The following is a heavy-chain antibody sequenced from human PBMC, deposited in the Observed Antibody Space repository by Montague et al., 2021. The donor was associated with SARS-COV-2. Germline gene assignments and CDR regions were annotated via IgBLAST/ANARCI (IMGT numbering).Heavy chain of an antibody. J-gene: IGHJ6*02. CDR2: IGTADDT. D-gene: IGHD3-10*01. CDR1: AFTFSSYD. V-gene: IGHV3-13*01. CDR3: AREYSAPRWFGEYNRYGMDV. Sequence: SLRLSCAASAFTFSSYDMYWVRQVTGKGLEWVSAIGTADDTFYSGSVKGRFTISRENSKNTLYLQMNSLRAEDTAVYYCAREYSAPRWFGEYNRYGMDVWGQGTTVTVSS.